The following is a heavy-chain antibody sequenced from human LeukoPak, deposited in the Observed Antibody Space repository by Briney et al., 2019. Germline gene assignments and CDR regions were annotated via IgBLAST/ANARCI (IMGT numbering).Heavy chain of an antibody. CDR2: ISGSGGST. J-gene: IGHJ4*02. CDR3: AREGSIVPHQDLDS. D-gene: IGHD2-8*01. V-gene: IGHV3-23*01. Sequence: GGSLILSCAASGFTFRNYAMSWVRQTPGKGLEWVSAISGSGGSTYYADSVKGRFTVSRDNSKSTLYLEMNSLRAEDTAVYYCAREGSIVPHQDLDSWGQGTLVTVSS. CDR1: GFTFRNYA.